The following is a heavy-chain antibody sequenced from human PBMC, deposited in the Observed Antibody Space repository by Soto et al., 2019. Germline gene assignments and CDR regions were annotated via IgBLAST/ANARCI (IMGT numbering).Heavy chain of an antibody. CDR2: ISGSGGST. Sequence: EVQLLESGGGLVQPGGSLRLSCAASGFTFSSYAMSWVRQAPGKGLEWVSTISGSGGSTYYADSVKGRFTISRDNSRNTLYLQMNSLRAEDTAVYYCAKHIVVVPAARPVYWGQGTLVTVSS. CDR3: AKHIVVVPAARPVY. V-gene: IGHV3-23*01. J-gene: IGHJ4*02. D-gene: IGHD2-2*01. CDR1: GFTFSSYA.